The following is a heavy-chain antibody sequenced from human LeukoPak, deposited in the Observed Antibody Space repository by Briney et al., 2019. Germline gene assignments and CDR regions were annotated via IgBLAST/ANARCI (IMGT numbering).Heavy chain of an antibody. CDR2: ISSSSSTI. CDR1: GFTFSSYS. CDR3: ARVQQLVQDY. J-gene: IGHJ4*02. D-gene: IGHD6-13*01. V-gene: IGHV3-48*01. Sequence: GGSLRLSCAASGFTFSSYSMNWVRQAPGKGLEWVSYISSSSSTIYYADSVKGRFTISRDNSKNTLYLQMNSLRAEDTAVYYCARVQQLVQDYWGQGTLVTVSS.